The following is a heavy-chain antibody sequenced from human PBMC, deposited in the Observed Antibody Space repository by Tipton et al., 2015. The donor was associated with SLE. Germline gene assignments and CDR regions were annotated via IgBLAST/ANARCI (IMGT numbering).Heavy chain of an antibody. CDR1: GGSISSGDYY. Sequence: TLSLTCTVSGGSISSGDYYWSWIRQPPGKGLEWIGEINHSGSTNYNPSLKSRVTISVDTSKNQFSLKLSSVTAADTAVYYCARADPSSSSWYASWFDPWGQGTLVTVSS. CDR3: ARADPSSSSWYASWFDP. D-gene: IGHD6-13*01. V-gene: IGHV4-30-2*01. J-gene: IGHJ5*02. CDR2: INHSGST.